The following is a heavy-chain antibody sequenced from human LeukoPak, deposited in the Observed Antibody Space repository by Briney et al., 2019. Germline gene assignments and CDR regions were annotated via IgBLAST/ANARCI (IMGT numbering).Heavy chain of an antibody. CDR3: ARVPGYSRSRGAFDI. Sequence: SETLSLTCAVYGGSFSGYYWSWIRQPPGKGLEWIGEINHSGSTNYNPSLKSRGTISVDTSKNQFSLKLSSVTAADTAVYYCARVPGYSRSRGAFDIWGQGTMVTVSS. J-gene: IGHJ3*02. CDR1: GGSFSGYY. V-gene: IGHV4-34*01. CDR2: INHSGST. D-gene: IGHD6-13*01.